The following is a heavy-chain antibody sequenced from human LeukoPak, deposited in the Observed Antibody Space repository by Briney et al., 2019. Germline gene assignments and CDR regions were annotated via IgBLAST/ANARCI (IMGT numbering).Heavy chain of an antibody. V-gene: IGHV4-34*01. CDR2: INHSGST. Sequence: SETLSLTCAVYGGSFSGYYWSWIRQPPGKGLEWIGEINHSGSTNYNPSLKSRVTISVDTSKNQFSLKLSSVTAADTAVYYCARARITMVRGAIITFDYWGQGTLVTVSS. CDR1: GGSFSGYY. D-gene: IGHD3-10*01. CDR3: ARARITMVRGAIITFDY. J-gene: IGHJ4*02.